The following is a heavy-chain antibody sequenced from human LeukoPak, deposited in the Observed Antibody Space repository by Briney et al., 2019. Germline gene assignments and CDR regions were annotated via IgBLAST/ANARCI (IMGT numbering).Heavy chain of an antibody. CDR1: GFTFSDYY. J-gene: IGHJ3*02. CDR3: ARDRTVTTREGAFDI. V-gene: IGHV3-11*06. Sequence: PGGSLRLSCAASGFTFSDYYMSWIRQAPGKGLEWVSYISSSSSYTNYADSVKGRFTISRDNAKNSLYLQMNSLRDEDTAVYYCARDRTVTTREGAFDIWGQGTMVTVSS. CDR2: ISSSSSYT. D-gene: IGHD4-17*01.